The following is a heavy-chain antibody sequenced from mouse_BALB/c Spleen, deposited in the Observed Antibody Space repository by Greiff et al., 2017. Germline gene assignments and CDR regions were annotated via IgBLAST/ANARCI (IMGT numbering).Heavy chain of an antibody. J-gene: IGHJ4*01. CDR1: GYTFTDYN. CDR3: ARHSSGYYYAMDY. Sequence: EVQLVESGPELVKPGASVKISCKASGYTFTDYNMHWVKQSHGKSLEWIGYIYPYNGGTGYNQKFKSKATLTVDNSSSTAYMELRSLTSEDSAVYYCARHSSGYYYAMDYWGQGTSVTVSS. D-gene: IGHD3-1*01. V-gene: IGHV1S29*02. CDR2: IYPYNGGT.